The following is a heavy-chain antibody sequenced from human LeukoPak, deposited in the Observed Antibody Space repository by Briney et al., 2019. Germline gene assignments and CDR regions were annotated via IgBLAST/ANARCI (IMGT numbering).Heavy chain of an antibody. Sequence: SETLSLTCTVSGGSISSSSYYWGWIRQPPGKGLEWIGSINYSGSTYYNPSLKSRVTISVDTSKNQFSLKLSSVTAADTAVYYCARHVLRRGYFDYWGQGTLVTVSS. J-gene: IGHJ4*02. V-gene: IGHV4-39*01. CDR1: GGSISSSSYY. CDR2: INYSGST. D-gene: IGHD2/OR15-2a*01. CDR3: ARHVLRRGYFDY.